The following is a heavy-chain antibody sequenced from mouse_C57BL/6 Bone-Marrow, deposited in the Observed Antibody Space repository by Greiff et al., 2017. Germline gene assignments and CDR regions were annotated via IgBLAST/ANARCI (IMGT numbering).Heavy chain of an antibody. D-gene: IGHD2-12*01. Sequence: DVMLVESGGGLVKPGGSLKLSCAASGFTFSSYAMSWVRQTPEKRLEWVATISDGGSYTYYPDNVKGRFTISRDNAKNNLYLQMSHLKSEDTAMYYCARVTTRYFDVWGTGTTVTVSS. CDR2: ISDGGSYT. J-gene: IGHJ1*03. V-gene: IGHV5-4*03. CDR1: GFTFSSYA. CDR3: ARVTTRYFDV.